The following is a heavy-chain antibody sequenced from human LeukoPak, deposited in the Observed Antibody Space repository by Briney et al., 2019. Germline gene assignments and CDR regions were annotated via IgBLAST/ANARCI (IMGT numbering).Heavy chain of an antibody. V-gene: IGHV3-74*01. CDR2: INSDGSST. CDR3: AREDSSGWHVDY. D-gene: IGHD6-19*01. CDR1: GFTFSSYW. J-gene: IGHJ4*02. Sequence: GGSLRLSCAASGFTFSSYWMHWVRQAPGKGLVWVSRINSDGSSTSYADSVKGRFTISRDNAKNTLYLQMNSLRAEDTAVYSCAREDSSGWHVDYWGQGTLVTVSS.